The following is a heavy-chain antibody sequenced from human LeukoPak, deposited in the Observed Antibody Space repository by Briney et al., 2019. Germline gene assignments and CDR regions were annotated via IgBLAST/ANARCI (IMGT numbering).Heavy chain of an antibody. V-gene: IGHV3-53*01. Sequence: GGSLRLSCTVSGFTVSSNSMNWVRQAPGKGLEWVSFIYSDNTHYSDSVKGRFTISRDNSKNTLYLQMNSLRAEDTAVYYCAILTVPLDAFDIWGQGTMVTVSS. J-gene: IGHJ3*02. CDR1: GFTVSSNS. CDR3: AILTVPLDAFDI. D-gene: IGHD1-1*01. CDR2: IYSDNT.